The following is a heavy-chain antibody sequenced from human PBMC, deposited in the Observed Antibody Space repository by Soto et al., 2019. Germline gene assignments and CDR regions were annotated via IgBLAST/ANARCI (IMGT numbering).Heavy chain of an antibody. J-gene: IGHJ5*02. V-gene: IGHV4-39*01. CDR3: ARRDYIEDILTGYSPNWFVP. D-gene: IGHD3-9*01. CDR2: IYYSGST. CDR1: GGSISSSSYY. Sequence: SETLSLTCTVSGGSISSSSYYWGWIRQPPGKGLEWIGSIYYSGSTYYNPSLKSRVTISVDTSKNQFSLKLSSVTAADTAVYYCARRDYIEDILTGYSPNWFVP.